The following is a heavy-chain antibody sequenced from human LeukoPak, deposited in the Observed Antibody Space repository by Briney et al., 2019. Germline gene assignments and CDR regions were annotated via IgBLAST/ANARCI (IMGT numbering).Heavy chain of an antibody. CDR2: IYTSGST. CDR3: ARYWVGATINWFDP. Sequence: PPETLSLTCTVSGGSISSYYWSWIRQPAGKGLEWIGRIYTSGSTNYNPSLKSRVTMSVGTSKNQFSLKLSSVTAADTAVYYCARYWVGATINWFDPWGQGTLVTVSS. D-gene: IGHD1-26*01. J-gene: IGHJ5*02. V-gene: IGHV4-4*07. CDR1: GGSISSYY.